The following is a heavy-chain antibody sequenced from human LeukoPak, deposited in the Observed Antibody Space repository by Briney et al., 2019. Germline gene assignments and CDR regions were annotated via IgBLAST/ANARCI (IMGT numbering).Heavy chain of an antibody. CDR1: GFTFSSYE. J-gene: IGHJ4*02. V-gene: IGHV3-48*03. CDR2: SSSSGSTI. CDR3: ARGSLHSAYGFDY. D-gene: IGHD5-12*01. Sequence: GGSLRLSCAGSGFTFSSYEMNWVRQAPGKGLEWVSHSSSSGSTIYYAGSVKGRFTIARDNAKNSVYLQMNSLRAEDTAVYYCARGSLHSAYGFDYWGQGTLVTVSS.